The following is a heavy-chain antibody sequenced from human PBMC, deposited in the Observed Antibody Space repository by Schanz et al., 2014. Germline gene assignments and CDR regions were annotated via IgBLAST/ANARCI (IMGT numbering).Heavy chain of an antibody. CDR3: AREVGLYDRGWFDP. J-gene: IGHJ5*02. CDR2: IMPIHGIV. D-gene: IGHD3-22*01. V-gene: IGHV1-69*08. Sequence: QVQLVQSGPEVKKPGSSVKVSCQAFGDTFSKYNIMWVRQVPGQGLEWLGRIMPIHGIVNYAQRFQDRVRITADKSSDTAYMELSSLRSEDTAVYYCAREVGLYDRGWFDPWGQGTLVTVSS. CDR1: GDTFSKYN.